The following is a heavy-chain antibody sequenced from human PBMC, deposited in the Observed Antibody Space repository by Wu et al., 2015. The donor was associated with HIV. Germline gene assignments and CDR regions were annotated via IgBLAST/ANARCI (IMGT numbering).Heavy chain of an antibody. CDR2: ISPIFGTA. V-gene: IGHV1-69*12. J-gene: IGHJ4*02. CDR3: AREAPQLEMATTSYYFDY. CDR1: GGTLRDYA. Sequence: QVQLVQSGAEVKKPGSSVKVSCKASGGTLRDYAISWVRQAPGQGLEWMGGISPIFGTANYAQKFQGRVTITADESTSTAYMELSSLRSEDTAVYYCAREAPQLEMATTSYYFDYWGQGTLVTVSS. D-gene: IGHD5-24*01.